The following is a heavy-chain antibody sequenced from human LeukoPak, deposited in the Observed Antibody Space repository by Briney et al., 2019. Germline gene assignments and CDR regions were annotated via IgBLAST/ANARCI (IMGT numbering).Heavy chain of an antibody. CDR2: ISAYNGNT. J-gene: IGHJ6*02. CDR3: AREAYYDSSGTSGYYYGMDV. Sequence: ASVKVSCKASGYTFTSYGISWVRQAPGQGREWMGWISAYNGNTNYAQKLPRRVTMTTDTSTSTAYMELRSLRSDDTAVYYCAREAYYDSSGTSGYYYGMDVWGQGTTVTVSS. D-gene: IGHD3-22*01. CDR1: GYTFTSYG. V-gene: IGHV1-18*01.